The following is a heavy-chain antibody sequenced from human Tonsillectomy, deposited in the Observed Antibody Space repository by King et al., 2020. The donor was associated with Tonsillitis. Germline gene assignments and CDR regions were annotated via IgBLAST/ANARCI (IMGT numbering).Heavy chain of an antibody. V-gene: IGHV3-7*03. Sequence: VQLVESGGGLVQPGGCLRLSCAASGFSFSSYWMTWVRQAPGKGLEWVANIKEDGSEKNYVDSLKGRFTISRDNAKNSLYLQMNRLTVEDTAGYYCARGPARPVDAFDIWGQGTMVTVSS. CDR1: GFSFSSYW. CDR3: ARGPARPVDAFDI. J-gene: IGHJ3*02. CDR2: IKEDGSEK.